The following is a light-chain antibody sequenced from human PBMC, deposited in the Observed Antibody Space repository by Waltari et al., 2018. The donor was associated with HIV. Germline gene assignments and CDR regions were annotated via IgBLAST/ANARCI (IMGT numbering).Light chain of an antibody. V-gene: IGKV1-NL1*01. CDR1: HDITNS. CDR3: QQYYESPLT. Sequence: QMTQFPSSLSASVGDRVTITCRASHDITNSLAWYRQRPGKAPVLLLHGAFRLAGGVPSRFSGSVSGTDYTLTIGCLQPEDFAIYYCQQYYESPLTFGQGTTVQIK. CDR2: GAF. J-gene: IGKJ2*01.